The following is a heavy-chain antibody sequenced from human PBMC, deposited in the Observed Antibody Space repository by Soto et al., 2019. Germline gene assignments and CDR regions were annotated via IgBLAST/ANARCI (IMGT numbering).Heavy chain of an antibody. CDR1: GYTFTSYG. CDR2: ISAYNGNT. Sequence: ASVKVSCKAFGYTFTSYGISWVRQAPGQGLEWMGWISAYNGNTNYAQKLQGRVTMTTDTSTSTAYMELRSLRSDDTAVYYCASSTFDYGDYGFDPWGQGTLVTVSS. CDR3: ASSTFDYGDYGFDP. V-gene: IGHV1-18*01. J-gene: IGHJ5*02. D-gene: IGHD4-17*01.